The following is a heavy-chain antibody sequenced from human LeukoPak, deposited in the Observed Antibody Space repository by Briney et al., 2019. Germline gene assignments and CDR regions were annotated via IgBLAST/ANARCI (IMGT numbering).Heavy chain of an antibody. CDR1: GFTFSSYA. D-gene: IGHD1-7*01. CDR3: AKDSGSTELNWFDP. Sequence: PGGSLRLFCAASGFTFSSYAMSWVRQAPGKGLEWVSAISGSGGSTYYADSVKGRFTISRDNSKNTLYLQMNSLRAEDTALYYCAKDSGSTELNWFDPWGQGTLVTVSS. J-gene: IGHJ5*02. V-gene: IGHV3-23*01. CDR2: ISGSGGST.